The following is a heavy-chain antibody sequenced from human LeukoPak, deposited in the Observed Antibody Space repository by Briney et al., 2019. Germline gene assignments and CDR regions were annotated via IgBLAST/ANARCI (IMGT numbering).Heavy chain of an antibody. Sequence: SVKVSCKASGFTFTSSAMQWVRQARGQRLEWIGWIVVGSGNTNYAQKFQERVTITRDMSTSTAYMELRSLRSDDTAVYYCARDTPYSSSSWYSYWGQGTLVTVSS. CDR3: ARDTPYSSSSWYSY. D-gene: IGHD6-13*01. CDR1: GFTFTSSA. J-gene: IGHJ4*02. V-gene: IGHV1-58*02. CDR2: IVVGSGNT.